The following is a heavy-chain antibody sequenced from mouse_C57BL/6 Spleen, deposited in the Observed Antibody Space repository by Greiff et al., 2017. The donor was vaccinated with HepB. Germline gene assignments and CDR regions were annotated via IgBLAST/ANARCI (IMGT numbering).Heavy chain of an antibody. CDR3: TTGLFDY. Sequence: DVQLVESGGGLVQPGGSMKLSCVASGFTFSNYWMNWVRQSPEKGLEWVAQIRLKSDNYATHYAESVKGRFTISRDDSKSSVYLQMNNLRAEDTGIYYCTTGLFDYWGQGTTLTVSS. V-gene: IGHV6-3*01. D-gene: IGHD4-1*01. CDR2: IRLKSDNYAT. J-gene: IGHJ2*01. CDR1: GFTFSNYW.